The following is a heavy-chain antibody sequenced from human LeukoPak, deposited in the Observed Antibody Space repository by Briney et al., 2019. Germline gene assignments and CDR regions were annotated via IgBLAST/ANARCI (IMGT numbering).Heavy chain of an antibody. CDR1: GFTFSTLP. J-gene: IGHJ4*01. CDR3: SRGYNSGWYTVDC. CDR2: SSSNGGST. V-gene: IGHV3-64*04. Sequence: GGSLRLSCSASGFTFSTLPMHWVRQAPGKGLEYVSGSSSNGGSTYYADSAKGRFIISRDNSKNTLYLQMNSLRPEDTALYYCSRGYNSGWYTVDCWGQGTLVAVSS. D-gene: IGHD6-19*01.